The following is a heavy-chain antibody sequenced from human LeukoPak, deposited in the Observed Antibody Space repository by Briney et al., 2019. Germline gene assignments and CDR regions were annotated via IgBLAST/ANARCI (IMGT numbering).Heavy chain of an antibody. V-gene: IGHV3-23*01. CDR3: ARDREWELLGY. Sequence: GGSLRLSCAASGFTFSSYAMSWVRQAPGKGLEWVSAISGSGTNTDYADSVKGRFTISRDNSKNTLYLQMNSLRAEDTAVYYCARDREWELLGYWGQGTLVTVSS. J-gene: IGHJ4*02. D-gene: IGHD1-26*01. CDR1: GFTFSSYA. CDR2: ISGSGTNT.